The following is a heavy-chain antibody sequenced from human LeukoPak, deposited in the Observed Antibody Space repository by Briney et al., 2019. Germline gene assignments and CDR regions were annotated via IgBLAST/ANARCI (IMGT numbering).Heavy chain of an antibody. J-gene: IGHJ4*02. Sequence: GASVKVSCKASGGTFSSYAISWVRQAPGQGLEWMGGIIPIFGTANYAQKFQGRVTITADESTSTAYMELSSLRSEDTAVYYCARGRDGYTAEYDYWGQGTLVTVSS. CDR1: GGTFSSYA. CDR3: ARGRDGYTAEYDY. V-gene: IGHV1-69*01. CDR2: IIPIFGTA. D-gene: IGHD5-24*01.